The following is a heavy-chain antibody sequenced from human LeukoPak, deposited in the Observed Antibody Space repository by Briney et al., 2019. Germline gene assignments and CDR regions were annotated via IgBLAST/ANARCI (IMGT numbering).Heavy chain of an antibody. CDR2: MFDSVGT. CDR3: ATIKRGNIFGYFDF. J-gene: IGHJ4*02. D-gene: IGHD5-18*01. V-gene: IGHV4-59*11. CDR1: GGSFSSHH. Sequence: SETLSLTCTVSGGSFSSHHWSCMFDSVGTKDNPSLKSRISPSADTSKNQFSLRLRSVTAADTAVYYCATIKRGNIFGYFDFWGQGILVTVAS.